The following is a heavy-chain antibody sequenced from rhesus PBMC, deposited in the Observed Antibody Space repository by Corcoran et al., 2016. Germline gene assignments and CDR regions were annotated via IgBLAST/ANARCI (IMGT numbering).Heavy chain of an antibody. V-gene: IGHV2-95*01. Sequence: QVTLKESGPALVNPPQTLTLTCTFSGFSISTTGTVVVWIRQPLGKALECLERIYWNDSKYYSKSLTSRLTISEDTSKNQVVLTMTNMDPVDTATYYCARVPYYNIWTGYSTYYFDYWGQGVLVTVSS. CDR3: ARVPYYNIWTGYSTYYFDY. CDR2: IYWNDSK. J-gene: IGHJ4*01. D-gene: IGHD3-3*01. CDR1: GFSISTTGTV.